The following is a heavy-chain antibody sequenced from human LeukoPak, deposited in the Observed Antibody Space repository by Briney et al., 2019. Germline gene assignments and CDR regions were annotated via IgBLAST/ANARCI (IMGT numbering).Heavy chain of an antibody. CDR2: TYYRYKWYR. V-gene: IGHV6-1*01. D-gene: IGHD6-13*01. Sequence: SQTLSLTCAISGDSVSSNSAAWNWLRQSPSRGVEWMGRTYYRYKWYRDYAAYRDSRIIINSDKSKHEVSLPLISVHREDLPVDYCARGRSWPLDSWGQGTLVIASS. J-gene: IGHJ4*02. CDR3: ARGRSWPLDS. CDR1: GDSVSSNSAA.